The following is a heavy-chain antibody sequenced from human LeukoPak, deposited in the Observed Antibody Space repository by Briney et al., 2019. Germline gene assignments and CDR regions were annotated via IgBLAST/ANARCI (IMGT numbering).Heavy chain of an antibody. CDR1: GFTFSSYA. D-gene: IGHD3-22*01. Sequence: PGGSLRLSCAASGFTFSSYAMSWVRQAPGKGLEWVSAISGSGGSTYDADSVKGRFTISRDNSKNTLYLQMNSLRAEDTAVYYCAKKATMIVVVTPFDYWGQGTLVTVSS. CDR2: ISGSGGST. CDR3: AKKATMIVVVTPFDY. V-gene: IGHV3-23*01. J-gene: IGHJ4*02.